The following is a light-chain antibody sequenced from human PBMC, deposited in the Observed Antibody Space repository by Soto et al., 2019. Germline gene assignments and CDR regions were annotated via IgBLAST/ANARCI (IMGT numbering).Light chain of an antibody. Sequence: TRSRSTLYVSTGERATLSCRASQSVSSNLAWYQQKPGQAPRLLIYSASRRATGFPGRFSGSGSGTDFTLTISSLQSEDLAVYYCQQYNNWPWTFGQGTKVDIK. CDR2: SAS. J-gene: IGKJ1*01. V-gene: IGKV3-15*01. CDR3: QQYNNWPWT. CDR1: QSVSSN.